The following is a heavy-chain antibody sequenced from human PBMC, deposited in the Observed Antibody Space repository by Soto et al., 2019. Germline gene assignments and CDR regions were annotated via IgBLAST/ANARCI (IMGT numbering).Heavy chain of an antibody. V-gene: IGHV3-23*01. CDR1: GFTFSSYA. CDR2: ISGSGGST. J-gene: IGHJ4*02. Sequence: GGSLRLSCAASGFTFSSYAMSWVRQAPGKGLERVSAISGSGGSTYYADSVKGRFTISRDNSKNTLYLQMNSLRAEDTAVYYCAKARDFIAVAGTLDYWGQGTLVTVSS. CDR3: AKARDFIAVAGTLDY. D-gene: IGHD6-19*01.